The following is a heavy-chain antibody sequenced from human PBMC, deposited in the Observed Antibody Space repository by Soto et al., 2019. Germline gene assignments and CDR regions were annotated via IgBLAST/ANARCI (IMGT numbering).Heavy chain of an antibody. J-gene: IGHJ4*02. V-gene: IGHV4-38-2*01. CDR1: GYSITTGYY. CDR2: VYHSGRT. CDR3: ARGVNYYDSSGFYPRDY. Sequence: SETLSLTCAVPGYSITTGYYWGWVRRPPGKGLEWIGSVYHSGRTSYNPSLESRVTISVDTSKNQFPLRLSSVTAADTAVYYCARGVNYYDSSGFYPRDYWGQGILVTVSS. D-gene: IGHD3-22*01.